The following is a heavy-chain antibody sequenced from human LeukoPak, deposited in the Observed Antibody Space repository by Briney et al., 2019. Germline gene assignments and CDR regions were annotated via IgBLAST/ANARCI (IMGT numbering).Heavy chain of an antibody. CDR2: IYYMGHT. J-gene: IGHJ6*03. D-gene: IGHD3-3*01. V-gene: IGHV4-39*02. Sequence: SETLSLTCSVSDGSINDNKYFWGWVRQPPRKGLEGIGSIYYMGHTHYSASFGSRVTMTVDRSKSQFSLRLTSVTAADTAVYFCVREFNWHYGSGDSFYDYFMDVWGKGTAVTVSS. CDR1: DGSINDNKYF. CDR3: VREFNWHYGSGDSFYDYFMDV.